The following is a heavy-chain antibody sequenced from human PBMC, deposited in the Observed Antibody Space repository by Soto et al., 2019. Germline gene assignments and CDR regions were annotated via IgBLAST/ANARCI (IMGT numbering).Heavy chain of an antibody. J-gene: IGHJ6*02. V-gene: IGHV4-59*02. CDR2: IYISGNT. CDR3: ARGVLRYYYYGMDV. CDR1: GDSVSSYY. Sequence: QVQLQESGPGLVKPSETLSLSCTVSGDSVSSYYWSWIRQLPGRGLEWIGYIYISGNTNYNPSLTSRVTISRDTSKNQISLNLKSVTAADTAVYYCARGVLRYYYYGMDVWGQGTTVTVSS.